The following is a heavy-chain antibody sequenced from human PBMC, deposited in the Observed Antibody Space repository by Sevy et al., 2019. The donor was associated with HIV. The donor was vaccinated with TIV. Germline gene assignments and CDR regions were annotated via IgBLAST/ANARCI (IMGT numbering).Heavy chain of an antibody. D-gene: IGHD3-22*01. CDR3: AGQKGRSAYYFDTSGRQGKADFDS. Sequence: SETLSLTCTVSGGSIGSNSFYWGWIRQPPGKELEWIGTVSYGGSTYYHPSLRSRVTISVDASKKQFSLKLSSVTAADTAVYYCAGQKGRSAYYFDTSGRQGKADFDSWGQGTLVTVSS. CDR2: VSYGGST. J-gene: IGHJ4*02. CDR1: GGSIGSNSFY. V-gene: IGHV4-39*01.